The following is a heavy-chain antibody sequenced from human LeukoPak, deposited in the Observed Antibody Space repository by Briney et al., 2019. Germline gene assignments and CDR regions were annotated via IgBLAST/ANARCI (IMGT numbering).Heavy chain of an antibody. D-gene: IGHD3-22*01. Sequence: ASVKVSCKASGYTFTDSGFSWVRQAPGQGLERMGWISAKNGHTNYAQKFQGRVSLTTETSTNIAYTELRSLRSDDTAVYYCARGEGSGYYDSSGHPSHGPLDYWGQGTLVTVSS. CDR3: ARGEGSGYYDSSGHPSHGPLDY. CDR2: ISAKNGHT. CDR1: GYTFTDSG. V-gene: IGHV1-18*01. J-gene: IGHJ4*02.